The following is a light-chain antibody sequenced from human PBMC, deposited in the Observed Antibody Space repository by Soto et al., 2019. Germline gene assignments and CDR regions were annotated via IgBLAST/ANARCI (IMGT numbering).Light chain of an antibody. J-gene: IGKJ1*01. CDR1: QSVGTF. Sequence: EIVLTQSPATLSLSPGERATLSCRASQSVGTFFAWYQQKPGQAPRLLIYDASNRATGIPATFSGSGSGTDFTLTISSLEPEDLAVYYCQQCYNWPQWTFGQGTKVEIK. CDR2: DAS. V-gene: IGKV3-11*01. CDR3: QQCYNWPQWT.